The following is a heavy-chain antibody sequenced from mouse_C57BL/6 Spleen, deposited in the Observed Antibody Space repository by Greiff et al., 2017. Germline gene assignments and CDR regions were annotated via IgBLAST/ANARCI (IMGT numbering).Heavy chain of an antibody. CDR1: GYTFTSYW. CDR3: ARPGLAAMDY. CDR2: IDPSDSYT. V-gene: IGHV1-50*01. Sequence: QVQLQQPGAELVKPGASVKLSCKASGYTFTSYWLQWVKQRPGPGLEWIGEIDPSDSYTNYNQKFKGKATLTVDTSSSTAYMQLSSLTSEDSAVYYCARPGLAAMDYWGQGTSVTVSS. J-gene: IGHJ4*01.